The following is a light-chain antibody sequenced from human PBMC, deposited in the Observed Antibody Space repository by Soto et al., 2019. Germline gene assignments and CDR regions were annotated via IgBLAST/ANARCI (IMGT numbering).Light chain of an antibody. CDR1: SSDVGGYNS. J-gene: IGLJ1*01. V-gene: IGLV2-14*03. CDR2: NVS. Sequence: QSVLTQPASVSGCPGLSIAISCTGTSSDVGGYNSVSWYQQHPGKAPKLMIYNVSNRPPGVSDRFSGSKSGNTASLTISGLQAEDEADYYCSSYTSSNTDVFGTGTRSPS. CDR3: SSYTSSNTDV.